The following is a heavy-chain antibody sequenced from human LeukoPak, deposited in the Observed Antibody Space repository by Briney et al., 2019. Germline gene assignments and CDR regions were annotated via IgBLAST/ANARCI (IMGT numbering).Heavy chain of an antibody. D-gene: IGHD6-25*01. J-gene: IGHJ6*02. V-gene: IGHV3-66*01. CDR1: GFTVSSNY. Sequence: GGSLRLSCAASGFTVSSNYMSWVRQAPGKGLEWVSVIYSGGSTYYADSVKGRFTISRDNSKNTLYLQMNSLRAEDTPVYYCARDVAATSYYYGMDVWGQGTTVTVSS. CDR2: IYSGGST. CDR3: ARDVAATSYYYGMDV.